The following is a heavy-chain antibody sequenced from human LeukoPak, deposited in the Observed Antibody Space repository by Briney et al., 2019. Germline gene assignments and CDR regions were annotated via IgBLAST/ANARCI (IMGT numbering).Heavy chain of an antibody. CDR2: ISYDGSNK. J-gene: IGHJ4*02. CDR1: GFTFSSYA. D-gene: IGHD7-27*01. Sequence: GGSLRLSCAASGFTFSSYAMHWVRQAPGKGLEWVAVISYDGSNKYYADSVKGRFTISRDNSKNTLYLQMNSLRAEDTAVYYCARDPGDYWGQGTLVTVSS. CDR3: ARDPGDY. V-gene: IGHV3-30-3*01.